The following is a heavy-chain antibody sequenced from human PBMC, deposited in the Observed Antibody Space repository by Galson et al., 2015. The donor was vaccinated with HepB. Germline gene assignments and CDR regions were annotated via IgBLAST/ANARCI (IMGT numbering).Heavy chain of an antibody. V-gene: IGHV3-11*06. D-gene: IGHD6-19*01. CDR2: ISSSSSYT. CDR1: GFTFSDYY. Sequence: SLRLSCAASGFTFSDYYMSWIRQAPGKGLEWVSYISSSSSYTNYADSVKGRFTISRDNAKNSLYLQMNSLRAEDTAVYYCATYTIAVAGPYYFDYWGQGTLVTVSS. J-gene: IGHJ4*02. CDR3: ATYTIAVAGPYYFDY.